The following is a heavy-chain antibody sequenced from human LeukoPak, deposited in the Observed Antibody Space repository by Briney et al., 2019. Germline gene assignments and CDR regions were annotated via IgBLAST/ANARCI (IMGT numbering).Heavy chain of an antibody. CDR1: GFTFSSFD. D-gene: IGHD3-22*01. V-gene: IGHV3-23*01. CDR2: ISVSATNT. J-gene: IGHJ1*01. CDR3: AAITSMRVVLIS. Sequence: GGSLRLSCAASGFTFSSFDMTWVRQAPGKGLEWVSTISVSATNTYYADSVKGRFTISRDNSKNTLYLQMNSLRADDTAVYYCAAITSMRVVLISWGQGTLVTVSS.